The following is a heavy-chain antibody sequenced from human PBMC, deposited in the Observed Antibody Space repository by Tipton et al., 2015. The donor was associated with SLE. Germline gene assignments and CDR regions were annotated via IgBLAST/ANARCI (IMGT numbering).Heavy chain of an antibody. Sequence: SLRLSCAASGFTFDDYAMHWVRQAPGKGLEWVSGISWNSGSIGYADSVKGRFTISRDNAKNSLYLQMNSLRAEDTALYYCAKVLRAYSSSCYFDYWGQGTLVTVSS. CDR2: ISWNSGSI. V-gene: IGHV3-9*01. J-gene: IGHJ4*02. D-gene: IGHD6-13*01. CDR3: AKVLRAYSSSCYFDY. CDR1: GFTFDDYA.